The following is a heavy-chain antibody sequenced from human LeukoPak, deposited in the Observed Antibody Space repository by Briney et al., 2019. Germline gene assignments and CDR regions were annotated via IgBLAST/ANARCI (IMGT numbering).Heavy chain of an antibody. V-gene: IGHV3-7*01. CDR3: ARHTSSDY. Sequence: GGSLRLSCAASGFTFSDYWMTWVRQAPGKGLEWVANIKEDGSGKYYVDSVKGRFTISRDNTKNSLFLQMSSLRAEDTAIYYCARHTSSDYWGQGTLVTVSS. J-gene: IGHJ4*02. CDR2: IKEDGSGK. CDR1: GFTFSDYW.